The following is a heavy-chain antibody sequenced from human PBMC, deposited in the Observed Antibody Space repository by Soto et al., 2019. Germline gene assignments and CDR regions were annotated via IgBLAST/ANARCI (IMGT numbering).Heavy chain of an antibody. CDR3: ARVGGDDFGDSGGFDY. CDR1: GGSIRDDF. Sequence: SETLSLTSTVSGGSIRDDFWTWIRRPPGKGLEWIGYIYYSGRTNYNPPLKSRVSISVDTSKNHFSLQLRSVTAADTAVYYCARVGGDDFGDSGGFDYWGQGTLVTVSS. J-gene: IGHJ4*02. V-gene: IGHV4-59*01. CDR2: IYYSGRT. D-gene: IGHD4-17*01.